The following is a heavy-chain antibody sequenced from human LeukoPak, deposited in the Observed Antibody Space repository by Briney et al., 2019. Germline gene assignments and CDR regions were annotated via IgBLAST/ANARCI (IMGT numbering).Heavy chain of an antibody. CDR3: ARDGAITFGGGDWFDP. CDR2: IYYSGST. CDR1: GGSVSSSSYY. D-gene: IGHD3-16*01. V-gene: IGHV4-61*01. J-gene: IGHJ5*02. Sequence: SETLSLTCTVSGGSVSSSSYYWSWIRQPPGKGLEWIGYIYYSGSTNYNPSLKSRVTISVDTSKNQFSLKLSSVTAADTAVYYCARDGAITFGGGDWFDPWGQGTLVTVSS.